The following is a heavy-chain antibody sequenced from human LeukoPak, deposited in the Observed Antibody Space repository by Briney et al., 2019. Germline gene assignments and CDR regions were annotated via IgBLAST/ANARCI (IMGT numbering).Heavy chain of an antibody. Sequence: KPGGSLRLSCAASGFSFSSYNMNWVRQAPGKGLEWVASITSDSIYIHCADSVRGRFTVSRDSAKNSLYLQMNSLRVEDTAVYYCARALIAAAGTRGESDPWGQGTLVIVSS. V-gene: IGHV3-21*01. CDR2: ITSDSIYI. D-gene: IGHD6-13*01. CDR3: ARALIAAAGTRGESDP. J-gene: IGHJ5*02. CDR1: GFSFSSYN.